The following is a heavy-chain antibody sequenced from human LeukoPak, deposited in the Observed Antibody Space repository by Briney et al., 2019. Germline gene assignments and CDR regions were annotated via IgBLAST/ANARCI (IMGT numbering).Heavy chain of an antibody. Sequence: GGSLRLSCAASGFTFGSYEMNWVRQAPGKGLEWVSYISSSGSTIYYADSVKGRFTISRDNAKNSLYLQMNSLRAEDTAVYYCARDLSPYGDYRQRYFDYWGQGTLVTVSS. CDR3: ARDLSPYGDYRQRYFDY. CDR2: ISSSGSTI. D-gene: IGHD4-17*01. J-gene: IGHJ4*02. CDR1: GFTFGSYE. V-gene: IGHV3-48*03.